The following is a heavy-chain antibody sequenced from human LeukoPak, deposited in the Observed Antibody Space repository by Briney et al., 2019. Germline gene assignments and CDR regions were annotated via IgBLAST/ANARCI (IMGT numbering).Heavy chain of an antibody. CDR1: GFTFSSYA. V-gene: IGHV3-30-3*01. D-gene: IGHD3-3*01. CDR3: ARDKYPRDDFWSGYSIDY. Sequence: GRSLRLSCAASGFTFSSYAMHWVRQAPGKGLEWVAVISYDGSNKYYADSVKGRFTISRDNSKNTLYLQMNSLRAEDTAVYYCARDKYPRDDFWSGYSIDYWGQGTLVTVSS. CDR2: ISYDGSNK. J-gene: IGHJ4*02.